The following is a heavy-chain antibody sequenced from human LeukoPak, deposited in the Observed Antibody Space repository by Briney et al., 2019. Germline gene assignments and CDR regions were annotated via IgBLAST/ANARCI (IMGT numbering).Heavy chain of an antibody. CDR3: AKGHYDSSGYLFDY. CDR2: ISYDGSNK. Sequence: GGSLRLSCAASGFIFSNYGMHWVRQAPGKGLEWVAVISYDGSNKYYADSVKGRFTISRDNSKNTLYLQMNSLRAEDTAVYYCAKGHYDSSGYLFDYWGQGTLVTVSS. J-gene: IGHJ4*02. D-gene: IGHD3-22*01. CDR1: GFIFSNYG. V-gene: IGHV3-30*18.